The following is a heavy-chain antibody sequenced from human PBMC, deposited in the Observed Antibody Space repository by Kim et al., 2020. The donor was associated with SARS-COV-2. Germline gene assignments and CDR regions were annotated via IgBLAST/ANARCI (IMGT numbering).Heavy chain of an antibody. V-gene: IGHV3-74*01. CDR1: GLIFSPYW. CDR2: KNSDGRDT. D-gene: IGHD3-16*01. J-gene: IGHJ3*02. Sequence: GGSLRLSCAASGLIFSPYWMHWVRQAPGKGLAWVSYKNSDGRDTTYADFGKGRFTISRDNAKKRVYLQMNNLRAEDTAVYYCARGGDGAVDIWGQGTMVTVSS. CDR3: ARGGDGAVDI.